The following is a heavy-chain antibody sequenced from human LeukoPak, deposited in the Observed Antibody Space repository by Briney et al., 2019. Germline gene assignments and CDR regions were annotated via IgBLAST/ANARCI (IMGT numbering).Heavy chain of an antibody. CDR2: IGYDGSNK. CDR1: GFTFSSYG. J-gene: IGHJ3*02. Sequence: PGGSLRLSCAASGFTFSSYGMHWVRQAPGKGLEWVAFIGYDGSNKYYADSVKGRFTISRDNSKNTLYLQMNSLRAEDTAVYYCAKDQLTVAVAGTDDAFDIWGQGTMVTVSS. V-gene: IGHV3-30*02. D-gene: IGHD6-19*01. CDR3: AKDQLTVAVAGTDDAFDI.